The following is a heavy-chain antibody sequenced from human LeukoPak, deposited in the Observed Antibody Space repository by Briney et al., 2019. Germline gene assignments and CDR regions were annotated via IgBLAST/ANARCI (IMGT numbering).Heavy chain of an antibody. CDR1: GFTFSSYS. CDR2: ISSSSSTI. CDR3: ARNRRFHEAYYFDY. J-gene: IGHJ4*02. V-gene: IGHV3-48*01. Sequence: GGSLRLSCAASGFTFSSYSMNWVRQAPGKGLEWVSYISSSSSTIYYADSVKGRFTISRDNAKNSLYLQVNSLRAEDTAFYYCARNRRFHEAYYFDYWGQGTLVTVSS. D-gene: IGHD3-16*01.